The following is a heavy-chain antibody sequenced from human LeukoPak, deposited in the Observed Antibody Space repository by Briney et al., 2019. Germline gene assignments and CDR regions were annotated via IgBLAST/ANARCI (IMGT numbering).Heavy chain of an antibody. Sequence: GGSLRLSCAASGFRFSSYSMNWARQAPGKGLEWISYISSSGNPINYADSVEGRFTISRDNAKNSLYLQMNSLRAEDTAIYYCARGASYGSGSHYYFDYWGQGTLVTVSS. D-gene: IGHD3-10*01. V-gene: IGHV3-48*01. CDR1: GFRFSSYS. J-gene: IGHJ4*02. CDR2: ISSSGNPI. CDR3: ARGASYGSGSHYYFDY.